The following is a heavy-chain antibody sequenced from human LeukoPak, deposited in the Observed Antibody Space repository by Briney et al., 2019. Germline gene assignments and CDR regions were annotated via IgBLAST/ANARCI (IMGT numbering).Heavy chain of an antibody. CDR1: GSTFSSYW. V-gene: IGHV3-7*01. Sequence: GGSLRLSCAGSGSTFSSYWMSWVRQAPGKGLEWVANIKQDGSEKHYVDSVKGRFTISRDNAKNSLFLQMNSLRAEDTAVYFCARVKQQLVRLLGRDTTYYYYYYMDVWGKGTTVTVSS. CDR3: ARVKQQLVRLLGRDTTYYYYYYMDV. J-gene: IGHJ6*03. CDR2: IKQDGSEK. D-gene: IGHD6-13*01.